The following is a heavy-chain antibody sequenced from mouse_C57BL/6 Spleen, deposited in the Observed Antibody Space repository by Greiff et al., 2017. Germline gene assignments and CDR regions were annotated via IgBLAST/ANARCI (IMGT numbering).Heavy chain of an antibody. CDR3: VGGNYGFYAMDY. V-gene: IGHV1-19*01. CDR1: GYTFTDYY. D-gene: IGHD2-1*01. J-gene: IGHJ4*01. CDR2: INPYNGGT. Sequence: VQLQQSGPVLVKPGASVKMSCKASGYTFTDYYMNWVKQSHGKSLEWIGVINPYNGGTSYNQKFKGKATLTVDKSSSTAYMELNSLTSEDSAVYYCVGGNYGFYAMDYWGQGTSVTVSS.